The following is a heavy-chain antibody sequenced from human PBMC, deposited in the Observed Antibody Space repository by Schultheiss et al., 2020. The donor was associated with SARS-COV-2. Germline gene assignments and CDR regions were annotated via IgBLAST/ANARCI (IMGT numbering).Heavy chain of an antibody. V-gene: IGHV4-39*07. CDR1: GGSISSSSYY. Sequence: SETLSLTCTVSGGSISSSSYYWGWIRQPPGKGLEWIGSIYYSGSTYYNPSLKSRVTISIDTSRNQFSLKLNSVTAADTAVYYCARENYGPLLNYGMDVWGQGTTVTVSS. CDR3: ARENYGPLLNYGMDV. CDR2: IYYSGST. J-gene: IGHJ6*02. D-gene: IGHD4-17*01.